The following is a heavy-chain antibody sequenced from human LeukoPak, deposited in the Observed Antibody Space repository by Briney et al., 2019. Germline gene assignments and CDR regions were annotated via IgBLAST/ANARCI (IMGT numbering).Heavy chain of an antibody. Sequence: SETLSLTCAVYGGSFSGYYWSWIRQPPGKGLEWIGEINHSGSTNYNPSLKSRVTISVDTSKNQFSLKLSSVTAADTAVYYCARETEGYSSSWYTDNYFDYWGQGTLVTVSS. V-gene: IGHV4-34*01. CDR3: ARETEGYSSSWYTDNYFDY. CDR1: GGSFSGYY. J-gene: IGHJ4*02. CDR2: INHSGST. D-gene: IGHD6-13*01.